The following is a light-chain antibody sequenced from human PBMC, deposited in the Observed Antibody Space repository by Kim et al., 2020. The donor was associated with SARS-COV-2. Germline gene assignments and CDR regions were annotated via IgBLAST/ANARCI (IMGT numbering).Light chain of an antibody. J-gene: IGLJ2*01. CDR3: NSRDSSGNVV. CDR1: SLRGYY. V-gene: IGLV3-19*01. CDR2: GKN. Sequence: ALGQTVRITCQGDSLRGYYASWYQQKPAQAPVLVIYGKNNRPSGIPDRFSGSSSGNTASLTITGAQAEDEADYYCNSRDSSGNVVFGGGTQLTVL.